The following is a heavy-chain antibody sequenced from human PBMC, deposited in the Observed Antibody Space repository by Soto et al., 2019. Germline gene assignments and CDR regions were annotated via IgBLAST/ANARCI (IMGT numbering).Heavy chain of an antibody. CDR1: GGTFSSYA. CDR2: IIPIFGTA. V-gene: IGHV1-69*06. Sequence: SVKVSCKASGGTFSSYAISWVRQAPGQGLEWMGGIIPIFGTANYAQKFQGRVTITADKSTSTAYMELSSLRSEDTAVYYCASNPDGFSPSYYYYGMDVWGQGTTVTVSS. J-gene: IGHJ6*02. CDR3: ASNPDGFSPSYYYYGMDV.